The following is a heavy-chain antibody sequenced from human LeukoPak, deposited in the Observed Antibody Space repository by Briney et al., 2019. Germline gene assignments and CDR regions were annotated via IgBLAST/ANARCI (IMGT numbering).Heavy chain of an antibody. V-gene: IGHV1-18*01. CDR3: ARDQRDYYDSSGYYVY. CDR2: ISAYNGNT. Sequence: ASVKVSCKASGGTFSSYAISWVRQAPGQGLEWMGWISAYNGNTNYAQKLQGRVTMTTDTSTSTAYMELRSLRSDDTAVYYCARDQRDYYDSSGYYVYWGQGTLVTVSS. J-gene: IGHJ4*02. D-gene: IGHD3-22*01. CDR1: GGTFSSYA.